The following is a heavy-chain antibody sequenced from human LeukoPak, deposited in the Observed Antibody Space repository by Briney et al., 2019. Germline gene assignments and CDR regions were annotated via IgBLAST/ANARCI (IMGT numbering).Heavy chain of an antibody. CDR2: INRSGST. J-gene: IGHJ6*04. Sequence: SETLSLTCAVYGGSFSGYYWSWIRQPPGKGLEWIGEINRSGSTNYNPSLKSRVTISVDTSKNQFSLKLSSVTAADTAVYYCARAAVAATRHSPGRYYYYGMDVWGKGTTVTVSS. CDR3: ARAAVAATRHSPGRYYYYGMDV. CDR1: GGSFSGYY. V-gene: IGHV4-34*01. D-gene: IGHD2-15*01.